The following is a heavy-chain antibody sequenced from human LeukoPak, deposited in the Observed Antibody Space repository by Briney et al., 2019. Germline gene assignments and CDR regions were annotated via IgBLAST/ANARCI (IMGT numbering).Heavy chain of an antibody. J-gene: IGHJ3*02. Sequence: GGSLTLSCAASGFTFSDYYMSWIRQAPRKGLEWVSYISSSSSYTNYADSVKGRFTIPRDNAKNSLYLQMNSLRAEDTAVYYCARDRSCTNGVCYDAFDIWGQGTMVTVSS. CDR2: ISSSSSYT. CDR3: ARDRSCTNGVCYDAFDI. V-gene: IGHV3-11*06. CDR1: GFTFSDYY. D-gene: IGHD2-8*01.